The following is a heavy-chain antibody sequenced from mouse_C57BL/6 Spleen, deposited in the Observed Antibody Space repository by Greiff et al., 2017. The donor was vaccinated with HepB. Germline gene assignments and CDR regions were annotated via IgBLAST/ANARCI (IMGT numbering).Heavy chain of an antibody. V-gene: IGHV14-2*01. CDR2: IDPEDGET. D-gene: IGHD3-2*02. J-gene: IGHJ3*01. Sequence: EVQLQESGAELVKPGASVTLSCTASGFNIKDYYMHWVKQRTEQGLEWIGRIDPEDGETKYAPKFQGKATITADTSSNTAYLQLSSLTSEATAVYYCAKAPQATRAGFAYWGQGTLVTVSA. CDR3: AKAPQATRAGFAY. CDR1: GFNIKDYY.